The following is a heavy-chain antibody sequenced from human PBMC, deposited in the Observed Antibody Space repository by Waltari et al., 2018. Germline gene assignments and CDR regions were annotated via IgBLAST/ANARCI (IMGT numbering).Heavy chain of an antibody. J-gene: IGHJ6*02. CDR2: IQYDGSIK. CDR3: AREFSRICFHALDG. CDR1: GFPLGTYG. V-gene: IGHV3-33*05. D-gene: IGHD3-3*02. Sequence: QVQVVESGGGVVQPGGSLSRSWAASGFPLGTYGLHWARQAPGKGLEWVAVIQYDGSIKNYADSVKGRFTISRENSKHTLYLEMNSLRAEDTAVYYCAREFSRICFHALDGWGQGTAVTVSS.